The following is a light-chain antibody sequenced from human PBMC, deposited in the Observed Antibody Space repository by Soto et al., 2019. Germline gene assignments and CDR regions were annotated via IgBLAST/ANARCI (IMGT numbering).Light chain of an antibody. V-gene: IGLV2-14*03. Sequence: QSVLTQPASVSGSPGQSITISCTGTSSDVGAYNFVSWHQQHPGKAPKLMIYNVYDRPSGISYRFSGSQSANTASLTISGLQAEDEADYYCSSYTTSTTYVFGTGTKVTVL. J-gene: IGLJ1*01. CDR3: SSYTTSTTYV. CDR1: SSDVGAYNF. CDR2: NVY.